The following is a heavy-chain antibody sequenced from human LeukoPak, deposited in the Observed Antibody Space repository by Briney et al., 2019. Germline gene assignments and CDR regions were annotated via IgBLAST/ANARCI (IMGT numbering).Heavy chain of an antibody. Sequence: VKVSCKASGFTFTTSAVQWVRQARGQRLEWIGRIVLSSGNPDHTQKFQGRLTITRDISTSTAYMELSSLTSDDTAVYYCAAVPNANAWYWDDAFDIWGQGTMVTVSS. D-gene: IGHD2-8*02. CDR1: GFTFTTSA. J-gene: IGHJ3*02. CDR2: IVLSSGNP. CDR3: AAVPNANAWYWDDAFDI. V-gene: IGHV1-58*01.